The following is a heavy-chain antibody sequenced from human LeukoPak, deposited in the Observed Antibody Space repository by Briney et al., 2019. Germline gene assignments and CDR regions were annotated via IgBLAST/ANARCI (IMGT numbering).Heavy chain of an antibody. CDR2: MNPNSGNT. Sequence: ASVRDSSMASGYTFTIYDINWVRQAPGQGLEWMGWMNPNSGNTGYAQKFQGRVTMTRNTSISTAYMGLSSLRSEDTAVYYCARGRGRYYDSSGSLGYWGQGTLVTVSS. V-gene: IGHV1-8*01. CDR3: ARGRGRYYDSSGSLGY. J-gene: IGHJ4*02. CDR1: GYTFTIYD. D-gene: IGHD3-22*01.